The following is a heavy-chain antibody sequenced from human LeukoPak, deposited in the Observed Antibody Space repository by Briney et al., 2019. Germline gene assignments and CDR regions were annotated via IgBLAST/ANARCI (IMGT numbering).Heavy chain of an antibody. CDR3: AKDYIGYCSGGSCAFDY. CDR2: ISGSGGST. V-gene: IGHV3-23*01. J-gene: IGHJ4*02. Sequence: AGGSLRLSCAASGFTFSSYAMSWVRQAPGKGLEWVSAISGSGGSTYYADSVKGRFTISRDNSKNTLYLQMNSLRAEDTAVYYCAKDYIGYCSGGSCAFDYWGQGTLVTVSS. D-gene: IGHD2-15*01. CDR1: GFTFSSYA.